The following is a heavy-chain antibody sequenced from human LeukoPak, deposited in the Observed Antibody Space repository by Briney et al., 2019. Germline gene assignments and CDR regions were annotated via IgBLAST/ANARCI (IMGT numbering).Heavy chain of an antibody. Sequence: SVKVSCKASGGTFSSYAISWVRQAPGQGLEWMGGIIPIFGTANYAQKFQGRVTITADESTSTAYMELSSLRSEDTAVYYCARGDKDGYTLDFDYWGQGTLVAVSS. CDR1: GGTFSSYA. CDR2: IIPIFGTA. J-gene: IGHJ4*02. V-gene: IGHV1-69*13. CDR3: ARGDKDGYTLDFDY. D-gene: IGHD5-24*01.